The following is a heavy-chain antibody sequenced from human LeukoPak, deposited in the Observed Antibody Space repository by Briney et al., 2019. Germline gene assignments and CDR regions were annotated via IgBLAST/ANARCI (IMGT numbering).Heavy chain of an antibody. Sequence: TGGSLRHSCAASGFTFSSYAVSWVRQASGKGLEWVSTISGSGGDTFYADSVKGRFSISRDNSKNRVFLQMNSLRAEDTAMYYCARWFGEPPNFDYWGQGTLVTVSS. D-gene: IGHD3-10*01. J-gene: IGHJ4*02. CDR3: ARWFGEPPNFDY. CDR2: ISGSGGDT. CDR1: GFTFSSYA. V-gene: IGHV3-23*01.